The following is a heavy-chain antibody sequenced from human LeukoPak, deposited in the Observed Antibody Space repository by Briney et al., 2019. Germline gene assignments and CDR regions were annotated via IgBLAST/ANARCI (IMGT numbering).Heavy chain of an antibody. CDR2: IYYSGST. V-gene: IGHV4-59*01. D-gene: IGHD3-9*01. J-gene: IGHJ6*02. Sequence: SETLSLTCTVSGGSISSYYWSWIRQPPGKGLEWIGYIYYSGSTNYNPSLKSRVTISVDTSKNQFSLKLSSVTAADTAVYYCARGGGWLPYGMDVWGQGTTVTVSS. CDR1: GGSISSYY. CDR3: ARGGGWLPYGMDV.